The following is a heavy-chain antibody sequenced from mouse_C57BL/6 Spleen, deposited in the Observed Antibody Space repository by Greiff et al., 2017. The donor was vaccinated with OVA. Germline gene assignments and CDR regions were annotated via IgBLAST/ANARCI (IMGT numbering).Heavy chain of an antibody. CDR2: INTDGGGT. V-gene: IGHV5-2*01. CDR1: EYEFPSHD. CDR3: ERHEPTHGWCAD. J-gene: IGHJ3*01. Sequence: EVKLVESGGGLVQPGESLKLSCESNEYEFPSHDMSWVRKTPEKRLALVAVINTDGGGTYYPDTLEGRFIISRDNTKKTLYLQMSSLRSEDTALYYCERHEPTHGWCADWGQGTLVTVSA.